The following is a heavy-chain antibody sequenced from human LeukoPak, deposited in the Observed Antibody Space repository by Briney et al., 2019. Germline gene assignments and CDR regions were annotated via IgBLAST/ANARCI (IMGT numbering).Heavy chain of an antibody. CDR3: ARASPILTDQNPVLDV. D-gene: IGHD3-9*01. Sequence: SETLSLTCTVSGGSISSYYWSWIRQPPGKGLEWIGYIYYSGSTNYNPSLKSRVTISVDTSKNQFSLKLSSVTAADTAVYYCARASPILTDQNPVLDVWGKGTTVTVSS. J-gene: IGHJ6*04. V-gene: IGHV4-59*01. CDR2: IYYSGST. CDR1: GGSISSYY.